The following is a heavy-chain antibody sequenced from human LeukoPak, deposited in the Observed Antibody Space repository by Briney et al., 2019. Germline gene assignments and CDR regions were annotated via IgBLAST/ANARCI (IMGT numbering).Heavy chain of an antibody. CDR2: IWYDGGNK. V-gene: IGHV3-33*01. D-gene: IGHD2-21*02. CDR3: ARDTSGDGLDY. Sequence: PGWSLRLSCAASGFTFSSYGMHWVRQAPGKGLEWVAVIWYDGGNKYYADSVKGRFTISRDNSKNTLYLQMNSLRAEDTAVYYCARDTSGDGLDYWGQGTLVTVSS. J-gene: IGHJ4*02. CDR1: GFTFSSYG.